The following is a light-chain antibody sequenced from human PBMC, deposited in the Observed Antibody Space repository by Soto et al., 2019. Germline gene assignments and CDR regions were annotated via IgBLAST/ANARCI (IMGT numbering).Light chain of an antibody. J-gene: IGKJ1*01. CDR2: EAS. Sequence: EIVLTQSPATLSLSPGERATLSCRASQSVSSYLAWYQQKPGQAPRLLIYEASNRATGIPARFSGSGSGTDFTLTISSLEPEDFAVYYCHQYESSLWTFGQGTKVEI. CDR3: HQYESSLWT. CDR1: QSVSSY. V-gene: IGKV3-11*01.